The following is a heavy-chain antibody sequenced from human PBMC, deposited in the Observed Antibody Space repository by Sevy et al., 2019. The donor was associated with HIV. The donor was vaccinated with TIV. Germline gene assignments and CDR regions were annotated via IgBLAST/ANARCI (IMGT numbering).Heavy chain of an antibody. D-gene: IGHD3-22*01. J-gene: IGHJ6*02. CDR2: ISCSGGDK. V-gene: IGHV3-23*01. CDR3: AKDASYYDGSGYSMSQWYYGMDV. Sequence: GGSLRLSCAASGFTFRTYAMSWVRQAPGKGLEWVSDISCSGGDKYYADSVKGRFTISRDNSKNTLYLQMSSLGAEDTAVYYCAKDASYYDGSGYSMSQWYYGMDVWGQGTTVTVSS. CDR1: GFTFRTYA.